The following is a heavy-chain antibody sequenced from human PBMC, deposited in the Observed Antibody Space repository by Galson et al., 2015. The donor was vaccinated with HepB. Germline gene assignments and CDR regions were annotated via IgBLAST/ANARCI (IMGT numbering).Heavy chain of an antibody. CDR1: GGTFSSYA. CDR2: IIPILGIA. J-gene: IGHJ6*03. CDR3: ARSYGDWNYDYYYYYMDV. D-gene: IGHD1-7*01. Sequence: SVKVSCKASGGTFSSYAISWVRQAPGQGLEWMGRIIPILGIANYAQKFQGRVTITADKSTSTAYMELSSLRSEDTAVYYCARSYGDWNYDYYYYYMDVWGKGTTVTVSS. V-gene: IGHV1-69*04.